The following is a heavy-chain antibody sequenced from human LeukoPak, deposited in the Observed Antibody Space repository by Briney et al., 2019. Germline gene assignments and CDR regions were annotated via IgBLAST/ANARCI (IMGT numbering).Heavy chain of an antibody. V-gene: IGHV1-46*01. Sequence: GGSLRLSCAASGYTFTSYYMHWVRQAPGQGLEWMGIINPSGGSTSYAQKFQGRVTMTRDTSTSTVYMELSSLRSEDTAVYYCARDMAPWFGEWAGGKDAFDIWGQGTMVTVSS. J-gene: IGHJ3*02. CDR2: INPSGGST. D-gene: IGHD3-10*01. CDR3: ARDMAPWFGEWAGGKDAFDI. CDR1: GYTFTSYY.